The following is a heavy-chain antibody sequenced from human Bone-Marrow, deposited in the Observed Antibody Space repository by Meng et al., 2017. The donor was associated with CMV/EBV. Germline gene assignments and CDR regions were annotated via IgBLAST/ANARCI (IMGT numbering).Heavy chain of an antibody. V-gene: IGHV1-2*02. D-gene: IGHD2/OR15-2a*01. J-gene: IGHJ6*02. CDR1: GYTFTGYY. CDR3: AFHKPRTHYYYSMYV. Sequence: ASVKVSCKASGYTFTGYYMHWVRQAPGQGLEWMGWINAKSGGTNYAQRFQSRVTMTRDTSISTAYMELSRLRSDDTAAYLCAFHKPRTHYYYSMYVWGQGTTVTVSS. CDR2: INAKSGGT.